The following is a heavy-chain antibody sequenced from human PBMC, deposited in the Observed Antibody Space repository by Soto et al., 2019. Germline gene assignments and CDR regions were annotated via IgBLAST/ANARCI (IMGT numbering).Heavy chain of an antibody. Sequence: SETLSLTCTVSGASISSYYWSWIRQPPGKGLEWIGYVYYSGSTNYNPSHKSRVTISVDTSKNQFSLKLSSVTAADTAMYYCARDTTPSLWGQGTLVTVS. V-gene: IGHV4-59*01. D-gene: IGHD1-1*01. J-gene: IGHJ4*02. CDR2: VYYSGST. CDR1: GASISSYY. CDR3: ARDTTPSL.